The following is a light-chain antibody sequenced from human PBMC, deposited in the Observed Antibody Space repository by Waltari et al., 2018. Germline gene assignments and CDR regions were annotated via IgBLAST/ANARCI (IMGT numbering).Light chain of an antibody. CDR3: QVWHPDIDPGV. CDR2: YDS. Sequence: SYVLTQPPSVSVAPGETARITWWGENIGSYSVHWYQQKPRQAPVLVIFYDSDRPSGIPARFSGSNSGNTATLTITSVEAGDEARYYCQVWHPDIDPGVFGTGTEVTVL. V-gene: IGLV3-21*04. CDR1: NIGSYS. J-gene: IGLJ1*01.